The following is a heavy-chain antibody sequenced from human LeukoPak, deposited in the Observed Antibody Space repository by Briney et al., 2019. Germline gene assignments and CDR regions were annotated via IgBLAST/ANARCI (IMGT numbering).Heavy chain of an antibody. V-gene: IGHV4-4*07. Sequence: RASETLSLTCTVSGASIGSFYWVWIRQPAGKGLEWIGRLYNGGDTNYSPSLRGRVTMPVDTSKNQFSLKLKSVTAADTAVYYCARGVEASGVGFYAFDIWGQGTMVTVSS. J-gene: IGHJ3*02. CDR1: GASIGSFY. D-gene: IGHD6-13*01. CDR2: LYNGGDT. CDR3: ARGVEASGVGFYAFDI.